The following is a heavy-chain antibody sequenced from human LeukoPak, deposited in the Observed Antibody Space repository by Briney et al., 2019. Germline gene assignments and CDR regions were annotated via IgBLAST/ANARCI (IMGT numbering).Heavy chain of an antibody. CDR1: GYTFTSYD. J-gene: IGHJ6*03. CDR2: MNTNSGNT. V-gene: IGHV1-8*01. D-gene: IGHD5-24*01. CDR3: ARGGRRWLERNYYMDV. Sequence: ASVKVSCKASGYTFTSYDINWVRRATGEGLEWMGWMNTNSGNTGYAQKFQGRVTMTRNTSISTAYMELGSLRSEDTAVYYCARGGRRWLERNYYMDVWGKGTTVTISS.